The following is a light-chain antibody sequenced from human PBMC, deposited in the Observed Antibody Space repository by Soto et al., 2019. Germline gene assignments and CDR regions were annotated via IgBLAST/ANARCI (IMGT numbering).Light chain of an antibody. Sequence: EIVLTQSPATLSLSPGERATLSCRASQSVSSYLAWYQQKPRQAPRLLIYDASNRATGIPARFSGSGSGTDFTLTISSLEPEDFAVYYRQQRSNWPSFGGGTKVEIK. V-gene: IGKV3-11*01. CDR1: QSVSSY. CDR2: DAS. J-gene: IGKJ4*01. CDR3: QQRSNWPS.